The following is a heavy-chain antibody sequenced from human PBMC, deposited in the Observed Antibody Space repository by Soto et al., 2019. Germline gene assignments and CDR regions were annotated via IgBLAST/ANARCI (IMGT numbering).Heavy chain of an antibody. CDR2: IIPIFGTA. CDR1: GGTFSSYA. V-gene: IGHV1-69*13. D-gene: IGHD2-21*02. Sequence: AASVKVSCKASGGTFSSYAISWVRQAPGQGLEWMGGIIPIFGTANYAQKFQGRVTITADESTSTAYMELSSLRSEDTAVYYCASILAYCGGDCYSFDYWGQGTLVTVSS. CDR3: ASILAYCGGDCYSFDY. J-gene: IGHJ4*02.